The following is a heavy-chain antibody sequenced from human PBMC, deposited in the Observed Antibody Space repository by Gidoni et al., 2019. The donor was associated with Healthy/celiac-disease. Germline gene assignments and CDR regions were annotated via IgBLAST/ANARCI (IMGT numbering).Heavy chain of an antibody. J-gene: IGHJ4*02. D-gene: IGHD3-16*01. V-gene: IGHV1-46*01. CDR1: GYTFTSYY. Sequence: QVQLVQSGAEVKKPGASVKVAFPASGYTFTSYYMHWVRQAPGQGLEWLGIINPSGGSTSYAQKFQGRVTMTRDTSTSTVYMELSSLRSEDTAVYYCARDRPLGGYWGQGTLVTVSS. CDR3: ARDRPLGGY. CDR2: INPSGGST.